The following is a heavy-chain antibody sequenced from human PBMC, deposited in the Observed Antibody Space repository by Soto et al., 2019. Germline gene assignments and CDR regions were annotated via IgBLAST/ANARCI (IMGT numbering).Heavy chain of an antibody. V-gene: IGHV1-18*01. CDR2: IRPYNGDT. Sequence: QAQLVQSGSEVKRPGASVKVSCKASGYSFSSYRIVWVRQAPGQGLEWMGWIRPYNGDTNSAQKFQGRVTLTTDTSTSTAYMELRSLRYDDTAVYYCARRAEDHYFYYMGVWGKGTTVTVSS. D-gene: IGHD1-26*01. CDR1: GYSFSSYR. J-gene: IGHJ6*03. CDR3: ARRAEDHYFYYMGV.